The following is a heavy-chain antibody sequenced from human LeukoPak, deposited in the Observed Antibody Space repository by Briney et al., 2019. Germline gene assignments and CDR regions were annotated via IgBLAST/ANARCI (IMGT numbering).Heavy chain of an antibody. D-gene: IGHD6-19*01. CDR2: INPNSGGT. CDR1: GYTFTGYY. J-gene: IGHJ4*02. V-gene: IGHV1-2*02. Sequence: GASVKVSCNASGYTFTGYYMHWVRQAPGQGLEWMGGINPNSGGTTSAQKFQGRVTMTRDTSISTAYMELSRLSLDDTAVFYCVRSTSGWYPHFDYWGQGTLVTVSS. CDR3: VRSTSGWYPHFDY.